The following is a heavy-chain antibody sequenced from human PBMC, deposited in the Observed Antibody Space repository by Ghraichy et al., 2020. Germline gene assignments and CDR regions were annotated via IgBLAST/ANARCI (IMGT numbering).Heavy chain of an antibody. J-gene: IGHJ4*02. CDR3: ARGLWFGEFDY. Sequence: GGSLRLSCAASGFTFSSYWMSWVRQAPGKGLEWVANIKQDGSEKYYVDSVKGRFTISRDNAKNSLYLQMNSLRAEDTTVYYCARGLWFGEFDYWGQGTLVTVSS. D-gene: IGHD3-10*01. CDR1: GFTFSSYW. CDR2: IKQDGSEK. V-gene: IGHV3-7*01.